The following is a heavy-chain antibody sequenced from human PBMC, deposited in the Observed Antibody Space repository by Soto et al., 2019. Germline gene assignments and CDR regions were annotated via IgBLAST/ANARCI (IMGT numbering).Heavy chain of an antibody. V-gene: IGHV4-39*01. CDR1: GGSISSSSYY. CDR3: ARHSVLAVAGTEDGFDP. CDR2: IYYSGST. D-gene: IGHD6-19*01. Sequence: QLQLQESGPGLVKPSETLSLTCTVSGGSISSSSYYWGWIRQPPGKGLEWIGSIYYSGSTYYNPSLKSRVTISVDTSKNQFSLKLSSVTAADTAVYYCARHSVLAVAGTEDGFDPWGQGTLVTVSS. J-gene: IGHJ5*02.